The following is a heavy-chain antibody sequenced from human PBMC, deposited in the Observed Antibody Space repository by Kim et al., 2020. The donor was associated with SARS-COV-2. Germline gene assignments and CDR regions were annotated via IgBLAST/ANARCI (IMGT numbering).Heavy chain of an antibody. CDR2: ISCSGGST. D-gene: IGHD3-10*01. J-gene: IGHJ4*02. CDR1: GFTFSSYA. Sequence: GGSLRLSCAASGFTFSSYAMSWVRQAPGKGLEWVSAISCSGGSTYYADSVKGRFTISRDNSKNTLYLQMNSLRAEDTAVYYCAKDVKTRGSRAYYGSDPDYWGQGTLVTVSS. CDR3: AKDVKTRGSRAYYGSDPDY. V-gene: IGHV3-23*01.